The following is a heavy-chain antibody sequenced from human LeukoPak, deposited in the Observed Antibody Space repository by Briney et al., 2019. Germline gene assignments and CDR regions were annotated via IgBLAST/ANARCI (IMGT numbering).Heavy chain of an antibody. J-gene: IGHJ5*02. CDR2: IFNSGTT. CDR1: GGSFSSSTYF. V-gene: IGHV4-39*01. D-gene: IGHD1-26*01. CDR3: ARHGSYYFWFDP. Sequence: SETLSLTCTVSGGSFSSSTYFWGWNRPPPGQGLVWIRSIFNSGTTYHNPSLKGRVTISVDTSKNQFSLKLNSVTAADTAVYYCARHGSYYFWFDPWGQGTLVTVSS.